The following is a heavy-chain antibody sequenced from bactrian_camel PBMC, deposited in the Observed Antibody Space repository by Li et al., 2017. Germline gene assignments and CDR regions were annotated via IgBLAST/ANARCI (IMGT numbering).Heavy chain of an antibody. CDR1: GDTVGRYC. Sequence: HVQLVESGGGSVQAGGSLGLSCVASGDTVGRYCMGWFRQIPDREREGVAGIESDGSTSYADSVKGRFTVSQDSAKNILYLQMNSLKPEDTAMYYCALWPHVKLLGSGRPADLSGTRCGDLEPDSGTSGQGTQVTVS. J-gene: IGHJ6*01. V-gene: IGHV3S55*01. CDR3: ALWPHVKLLGSGRPADLSGTRCGDLEPDSGT. CDR2: IESDGST. D-gene: IGHD7*01.